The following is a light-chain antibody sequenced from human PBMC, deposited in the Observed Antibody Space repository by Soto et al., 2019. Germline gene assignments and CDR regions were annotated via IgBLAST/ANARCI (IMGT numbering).Light chain of an antibody. CDR1: NSDVGGYNY. Sequence: QSVLTQPASVSGSPGQSITISCTGTNSDVGGYNYVSWYQQHSGKAPKLLIYDVTNRPSGVSNRFSGSKSGNTASLTISGLHADDEDDYYCSSYTNSITLVFGGGTKLTVL. CDR3: SSYTNSITLV. J-gene: IGLJ2*01. V-gene: IGLV2-14*01. CDR2: DVT.